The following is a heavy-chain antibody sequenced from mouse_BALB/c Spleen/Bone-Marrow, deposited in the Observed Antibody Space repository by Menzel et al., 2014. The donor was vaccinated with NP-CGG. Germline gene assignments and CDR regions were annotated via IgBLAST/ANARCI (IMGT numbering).Heavy chain of an antibody. J-gene: IGHJ2*01. CDR1: GYTFTSYW. V-gene: IGHV1-7*01. D-gene: IGHD2-14*01. CDR3: ARHYRYYFDY. Sequence: VQLQQSGAELAKPGASVKMSCKASGYTFTSYWMHWEKQRPGQGLEWIGCLNPSTGYTEYNQKFKDKATLTADKSSSTAYMQLSSLTSEDSAVYYCARHYRYYFDYWGQGTTLTVSS. CDR2: LNPSTGYT.